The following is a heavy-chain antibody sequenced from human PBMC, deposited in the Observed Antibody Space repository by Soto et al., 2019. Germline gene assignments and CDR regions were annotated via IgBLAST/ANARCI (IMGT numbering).Heavy chain of an antibody. J-gene: IGHJ4*02. D-gene: IGHD2-2*01. Sequence: ASVKVSCKASGYTFTSYDINWVRQATGQGLEWMGWMNPNSGNTGYAQKFQGRVTMTRNTSISTAYMELSSLRSEDTAVYYCACCCSKIVVVPGLVFDYWGQGTLVTVSS. CDR3: ACCCSKIVVVPGLVFDY. V-gene: IGHV1-8*01. CDR2: MNPNSGNT. CDR1: GYTFTSYD.